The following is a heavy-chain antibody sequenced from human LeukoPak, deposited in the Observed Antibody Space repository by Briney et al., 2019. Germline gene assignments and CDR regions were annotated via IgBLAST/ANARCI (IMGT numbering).Heavy chain of an antibody. CDR3: ASNILTGYDAFDI. CDR1: DYSISSGYY. D-gene: IGHD3-9*01. Sequence: SETLSLTCTVSDYSISSGYYWGWIRQPPGKGLEWIGSFYHSGSTYYNPSLKSRVTISVDTSKNQFSLKLSSVTAADTAVYYCASNILTGYDAFDIWGQGTMVTVSS. CDR2: FYHSGST. J-gene: IGHJ3*02. V-gene: IGHV4-38-2*02.